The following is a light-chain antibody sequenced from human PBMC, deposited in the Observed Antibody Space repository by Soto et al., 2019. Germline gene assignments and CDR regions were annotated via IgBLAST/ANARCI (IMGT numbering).Light chain of an antibody. V-gene: IGLV2-23*01. CDR1: SSDFGSHKF. J-gene: IGLJ1*01. CDR2: ETS. Sequence: QSALAQPASVSGSPGQSVTISCTGTSSDFGSHKFVSWYQHHPGTVPKVIIYETSKRPSGVSDRFSGSKSGNTASLTISGLQAEDEADYYCFSFTSTNTHVFGSGTKVTV. CDR3: FSFTSTNTHV.